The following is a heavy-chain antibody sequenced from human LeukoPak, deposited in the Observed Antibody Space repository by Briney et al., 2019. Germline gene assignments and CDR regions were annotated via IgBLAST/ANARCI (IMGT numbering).Heavy chain of an antibody. J-gene: IGHJ4*02. V-gene: IGHV6-1*01. CDR3: ARGKYGSGSYYYY. CDR1: GDSVSSNSAA. CDR2: TYYRSKWSN. D-gene: IGHD3-10*01. Sequence: SQTLSLTCAISGDSVSSNSAAWNWIRQSPPRGLEWLGRTYYRSKWSNDYAVSVKSRITINPDTSRNQFSLQLNSVTPEDTAVYYCARGKYGSGSYYYYWGQGTLVTVSS.